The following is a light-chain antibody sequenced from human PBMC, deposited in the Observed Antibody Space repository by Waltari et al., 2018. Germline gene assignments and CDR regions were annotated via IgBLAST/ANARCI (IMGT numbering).Light chain of an antibody. V-gene: IGLV1-40*01. CDR2: TNA. J-gene: IGLJ2*01. Sequence: QSVLTQPPSVSGAPGQRVIISCPGTSTNIGAGYDVHWYHQLPGSAPKLLIYTNANRPSGVPDRFSGSKSGTSASLAITGLQAEDEAHYYCQSYDNSLSGVVFGGGTKLTVL. CDR1: STNIGAGYD. CDR3: QSYDNSLSGVV.